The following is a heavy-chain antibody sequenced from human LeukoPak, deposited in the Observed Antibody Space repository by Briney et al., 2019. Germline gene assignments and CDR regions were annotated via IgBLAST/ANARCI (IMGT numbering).Heavy chain of an antibody. CDR3: ARGGGYSYGSFDY. D-gene: IGHD5-18*01. V-gene: IGHV3-53*01. Sequence: GGSLRLSCAASGFTVSSNYMSWVRQAPGKGLEWVSVIYSGGSTYYADSVKGRFTISRDNAKNTLYLQMNSLRAEDAAVYYCARGGGYSYGSFDYWGQGTLVTVSS. CDR1: GFTVSSNY. J-gene: IGHJ4*02. CDR2: IYSGGST.